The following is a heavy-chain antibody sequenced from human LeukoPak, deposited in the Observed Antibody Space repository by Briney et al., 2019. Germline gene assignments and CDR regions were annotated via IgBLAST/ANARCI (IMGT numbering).Heavy chain of an antibody. V-gene: IGHV1-58*02. CDR2: IVVGSGNT. J-gene: IGHJ4*02. D-gene: IGHD6-19*01. CDR3: AAIPGYSSGWYLPARDY. Sequence: GASVKVSCKASGFTFTISAMRWVRQARGQRLEWIGWIVVGSGNTNYAQKFQERVTITRDVSTSTAYMELSSLRSEDTAVYYCAAIPGYSSGWYLPARDYWGQGTLVTVSS. CDR1: GFTFTISA.